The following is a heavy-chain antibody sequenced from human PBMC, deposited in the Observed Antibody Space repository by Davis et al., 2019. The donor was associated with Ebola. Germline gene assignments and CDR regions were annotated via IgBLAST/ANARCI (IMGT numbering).Heavy chain of an antibody. D-gene: IGHD6-13*01. CDR1: GYSFSTYT. Sequence: GESLKISCVGSGYSFSTYTLSWVRQAPGKGLEWVSYISGSSSTIYYADSVKGRFTISRDNSKNTLYLQTNSLRAEDTALYYCAKVKIAAAGIVFYFDYWGQGTLVTVSS. CDR3: AKVKIAAAGIVFYFDY. CDR2: ISGSSSTI. J-gene: IGHJ4*02. V-gene: IGHV3-23*01.